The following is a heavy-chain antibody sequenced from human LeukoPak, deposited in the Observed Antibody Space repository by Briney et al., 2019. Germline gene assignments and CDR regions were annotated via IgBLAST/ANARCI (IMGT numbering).Heavy chain of an antibody. D-gene: IGHD3-22*01. Sequence: SETLSLTCAVYGGSFSGYYWSWIRQPPGKGLEWIGEINHSGSTNYNPSLKSRVTISVDTSKNQFSLKLSSVTAADTAVYYCARRRITMIVVVTGHIWNWFDPWGQGTLVTVSS. CDR3: ARRRITMIVVVTGHIWNWFDP. CDR2: INHSGST. V-gene: IGHV4-34*01. CDR1: GGSFSGYY. J-gene: IGHJ5*02.